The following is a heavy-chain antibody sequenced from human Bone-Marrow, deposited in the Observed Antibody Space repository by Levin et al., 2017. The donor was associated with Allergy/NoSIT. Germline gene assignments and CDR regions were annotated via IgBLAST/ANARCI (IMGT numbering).Heavy chain of an antibody. V-gene: IGHV3-23*01. Sequence: GESLKISCAASGFTFSSYAMSWVRQAPGKGLEWVSAISGSGGSTYYADSVKGRFTISRDNSKNTLYLQMNSLRAEDTAVYYCAKDKSSSWSPDAFDIWGQGTMVTVSS. CDR2: ISGSGGST. CDR1: GFTFSSYA. CDR3: AKDKSSSWSPDAFDI. J-gene: IGHJ3*02. D-gene: IGHD6-13*01.